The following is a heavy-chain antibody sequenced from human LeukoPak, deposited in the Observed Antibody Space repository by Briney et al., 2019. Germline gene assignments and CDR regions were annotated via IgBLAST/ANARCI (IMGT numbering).Heavy chain of an antibody. D-gene: IGHD2-2*01. J-gene: IGHJ3*01. CDR2: PSGGGRT. CDR1: GFIVSDNY. CDR3: ARDLGQHCTSSTCYALGYAFDF. Sequence: GGSLRLSCAASGFIVSDNYMNWVRRTPGKGLEWVSLPSGGGRTYYADSVKGRFTISRDDSNNVLYLQMRNLRAEDTAVYYCARDLGQHCTSSTCYALGYAFDFWGQGTMVTVSS. V-gene: IGHV3-66*01.